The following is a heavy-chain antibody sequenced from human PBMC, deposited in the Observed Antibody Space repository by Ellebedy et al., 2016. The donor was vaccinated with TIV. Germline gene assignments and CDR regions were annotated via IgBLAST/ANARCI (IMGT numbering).Heavy chain of an antibody. CDR1: AFTFNDYY. V-gene: IGHV3-11*01. J-gene: IGHJ5*02. D-gene: IGHD4-17*01. CDR2: ISSSGSTK. Sequence: GESLKISCAVSAFTFNDYYMAWIRQAPGKGLEWISYISSSGSTKYYADSVEGRFTVSRDNAKNSLYLQMNSLRVDDTAVYYCARGSTTVTSKNWFDPWGQGTPVTVSS. CDR3: ARGSTTVTSKNWFDP.